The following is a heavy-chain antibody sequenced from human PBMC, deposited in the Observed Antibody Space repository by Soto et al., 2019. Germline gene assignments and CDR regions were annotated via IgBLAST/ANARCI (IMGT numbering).Heavy chain of an antibody. CDR3: ARAFYGGYAAYYYGMDV. CDR2: IYHSGTT. CDR1: GYSIGSGYY. Sequence: SETLSLTCAVSGYSIGSGYYWGWIRQSPGKGLERIGNIYHSGTTYYNPSLESRVTISVDTSNNHFSLKLNSVSAADTAVYYCARAFYGGYAAYYYGMDVWGQGTTVTVSS. V-gene: IGHV4-38-2*01. D-gene: IGHD4-17*01. J-gene: IGHJ6*02.